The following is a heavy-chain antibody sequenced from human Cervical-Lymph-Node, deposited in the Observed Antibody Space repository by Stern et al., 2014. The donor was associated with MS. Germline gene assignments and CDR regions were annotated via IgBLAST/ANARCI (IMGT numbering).Heavy chain of an antibody. CDR2: IDPGSGGR. J-gene: IGHJ4*02. CDR3: ARIYCSGDECYHSFDT. V-gene: IGHV1-2*06. D-gene: IGHD3-10*01. Sequence: QVQLVQSGAEVKKPGASVKVSCKTSGYTFSSYYLNWLRQAPGQGLEWIGRIDPGSGGRDSSQTFQGRLTMTRNRSITTAYLELSGLRSDDTAVYYCARIYCSGDECYHSFDTWGQGTLVTVSS. CDR1: GYTFSSYY.